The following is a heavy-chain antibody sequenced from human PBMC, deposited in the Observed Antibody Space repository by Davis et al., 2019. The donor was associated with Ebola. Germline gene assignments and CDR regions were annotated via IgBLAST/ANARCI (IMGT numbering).Heavy chain of an antibody. D-gene: IGHD3-10*01. CDR2: ISSSSSVV. Sequence: GESLKISCAASGFTFSSYWMTWVRQAPGKGLEWLSYISSSSSVVSYADSVKDRFTISRDNAKNSLHLQMSSLRDEDTAVYYCARDTTNYYIWAMDVWGKGTTVTVSS. V-gene: IGHV3-48*02. J-gene: IGHJ6*04. CDR1: GFTFSSYW. CDR3: ARDTTNYYIWAMDV.